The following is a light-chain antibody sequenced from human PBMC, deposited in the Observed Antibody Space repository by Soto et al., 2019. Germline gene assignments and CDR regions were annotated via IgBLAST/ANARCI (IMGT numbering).Light chain of an antibody. V-gene: IGLV4-69*01. J-gene: IGLJ2*01. CDR2: LDSDGSH. Sequence: QLVLTQSPSASASLGASVKLTCTLSSGHSSYAIAWHQQQPEKGPRYLMKLDSDGSHTKGDAIPDRFSGSSSGAARSLTISSLQSEDEADYYCQTWGAGIHVVFGGGTKLTVL. CDR3: QTWGAGIHVV. CDR1: SGHSSYA.